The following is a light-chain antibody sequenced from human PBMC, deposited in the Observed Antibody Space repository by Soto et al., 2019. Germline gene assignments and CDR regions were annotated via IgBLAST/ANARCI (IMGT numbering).Light chain of an antibody. V-gene: IGLV2-14*01. CDR2: EVS. Sequence: QSALTQPASVSGSPGQSITISCTGTSSDVGAYNYVSWYQQHPAKAPKLMIYEVSNRPSGVSHRFSGSKSGNTASLTISGLQAEDEADYYCSSYTSGSTLVFGGGTKLTVL. J-gene: IGLJ2*01. CDR1: SSDVGAYNY. CDR3: SSYTSGSTLV.